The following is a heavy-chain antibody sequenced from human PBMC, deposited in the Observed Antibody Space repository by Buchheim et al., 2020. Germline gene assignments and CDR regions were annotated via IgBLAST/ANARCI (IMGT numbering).Heavy chain of an antibody. CDR2: ISEDGKNK. CDR3: VKSRSGYYPRNYYFYMHV. V-gene: IGHV3-30*18. D-gene: IGHD3-3*01. Sequence: QVQLVESGGGVVQPGGSLRLSCGASGFTFRNYGMHWVRQAPGKGLEWVAVISEDGKNKYYTDSVKGRLTISRDNSKSTVDLQINSVRREDTAVYYCVKSRSGYYPRNYYFYMHVWGTGTT. J-gene: IGHJ6*03. CDR1: GFTFRNYG.